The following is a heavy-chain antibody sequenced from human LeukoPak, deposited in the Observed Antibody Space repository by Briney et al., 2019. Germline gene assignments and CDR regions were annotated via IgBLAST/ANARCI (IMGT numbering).Heavy chain of an antibody. V-gene: IGHV4-31*03. Sequence: PSETLSLTCTVSGGSISSGGYYWSWIRQHPGKGLEWIGYIYYSGSTYYNPSLKSRVTISVDTSKNQFSLKLCSVTAADTAVYYCARARGRGYYYYMDVWGKGTTVTVSS. D-gene: IGHD3-10*01. J-gene: IGHJ6*03. CDR1: GGSISSGGYY. CDR2: IYYSGST. CDR3: ARARGRGYYYYMDV.